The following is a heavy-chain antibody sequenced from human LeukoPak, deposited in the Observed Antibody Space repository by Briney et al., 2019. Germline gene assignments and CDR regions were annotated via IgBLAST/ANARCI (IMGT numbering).Heavy chain of an antibody. Sequence: ASVKVSCKASGYSFTDYYMHWVRQAPGQGLEWMGWINLNNGDIKSAQKFQGRVTMTRDTSITTVYMEVSWLTSDDTAIYYCARADRLHGGPYLIGPWGQGTLVTVSS. CDR1: GYSFTDYY. V-gene: IGHV1-2*02. D-gene: IGHD2-21*01. CDR2: INLNNGDI. J-gene: IGHJ5*02. CDR3: ARADRLHGGPYLIGP.